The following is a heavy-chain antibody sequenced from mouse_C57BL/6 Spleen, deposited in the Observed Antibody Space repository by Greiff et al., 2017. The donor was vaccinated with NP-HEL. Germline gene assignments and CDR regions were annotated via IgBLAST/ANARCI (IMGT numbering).Heavy chain of an antibody. CDR1: GYTFTDYN. D-gene: IGHD3-3*01. CDR3: ARGEGWEGWFAY. CDR2: INPNNGGT. Sequence: VQLKESGPELVKPGASVKIPCKASGYTFTDYNMDWVKQSHGKSLEWIGDINPNNGGTIYNQKFKGKATLTVDKSSSTAYMELRSLTSEDTAVYYCARGEGWEGWFAYWGQGTLVTVSA. V-gene: IGHV1-18*01. J-gene: IGHJ3*01.